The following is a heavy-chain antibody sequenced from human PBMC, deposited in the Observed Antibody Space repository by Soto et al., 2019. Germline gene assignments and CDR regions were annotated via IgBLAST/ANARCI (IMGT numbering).Heavy chain of an antibody. CDR2: IIPILGIA. CDR1: GGTFSSYT. J-gene: IGHJ4*02. D-gene: IGHD4-17*01. V-gene: IGHV1-69*02. Sequence: QVQLVQSGAEVKKPGSSVKVSCKASGGTFSSYTISWVRQAPGQGLEWMGRIIPILGIANYAQKFQGRVTITADKSTSTAYMELSSLRSEDTAVYYCARKLVVDYGDPAFDYWGQGTLVTVSS. CDR3: ARKLVVDYGDPAFDY.